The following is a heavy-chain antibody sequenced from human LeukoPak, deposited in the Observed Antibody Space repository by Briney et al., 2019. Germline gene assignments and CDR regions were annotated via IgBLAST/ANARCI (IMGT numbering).Heavy chain of an antibody. Sequence: GGPLRLSCAASGFTFSDYYMSWIRQAPGKGLEWVSYISSSGSTIYYADSVKGRFTISRDNAKNSLYLQMNSLRAEDTAVYYCARDAVATMDFDYWGQGTLVTVSS. V-gene: IGHV3-11*04. CDR2: ISSSGSTI. D-gene: IGHD5-12*01. CDR3: ARDAVATMDFDY. J-gene: IGHJ4*02. CDR1: GFTFSDYY.